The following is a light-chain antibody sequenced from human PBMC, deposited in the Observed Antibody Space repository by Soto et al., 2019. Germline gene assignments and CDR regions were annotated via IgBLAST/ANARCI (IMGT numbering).Light chain of an antibody. J-gene: IGKJ5*01. CDR2: GVS. CDR3: QQYGSSPLIT. Sequence: IVLTQSPATLSLSPGERATLSCRASQSVSSYLAWYQQKPGQAPRLLIYGVSSRATGIPDRFSGSGSGTDFTLTISRLEPEDFAVYHCQQYGSSPLITFGQGTRLEIK. CDR1: QSVSSY. V-gene: IGKV3-20*01.